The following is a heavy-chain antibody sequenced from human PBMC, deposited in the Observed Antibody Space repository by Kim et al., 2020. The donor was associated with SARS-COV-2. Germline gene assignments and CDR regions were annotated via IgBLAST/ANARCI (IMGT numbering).Heavy chain of an antibody. CDR3: ARALPPDYGGNSVAFDI. CDR1: GGSISSYY. D-gene: IGHD4-17*01. Sequence: SETLSLTCTVSGGSISSYYWSWIRQPPGKGLEWIGYIYYSGSTNYNPSLKSRVTISVDTSKNQFSLKLSSVTAADTAVYYCARALPPDYGGNSVAFDIWG. V-gene: IGHV4-59*01. CDR2: IYYSGST. J-gene: IGHJ3*02.